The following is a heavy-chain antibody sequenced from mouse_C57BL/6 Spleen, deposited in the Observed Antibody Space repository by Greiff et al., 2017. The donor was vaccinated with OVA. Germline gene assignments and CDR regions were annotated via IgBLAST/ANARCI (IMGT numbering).Heavy chain of an antibody. CDR1: GYTFTSYW. Sequence: VQLQQPGAELVKPGASVKLSCKASGYTFTSYWMHWVKQRPGQGLEWIGMIHPNSGSTNYNEKFKSKATLTVDKSSSTAYMQLSSLTSEDSAVYYCARRGGPLYAMDYWGQGTSVTVSS. V-gene: IGHV1-64*01. J-gene: IGHJ4*01. CDR3: ARRGGPLYAMDY. CDR2: IHPNSGST.